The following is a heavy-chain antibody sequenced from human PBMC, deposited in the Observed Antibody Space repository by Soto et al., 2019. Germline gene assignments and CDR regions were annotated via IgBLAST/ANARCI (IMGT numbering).Heavy chain of an antibody. J-gene: IGHJ5*02. Sequence: ASVKVSCKASGYTFTGYYIHWVRQAPGQGLEWMGWIDPNSGGTHYAPKFQGRVAMTRAASINTAYMELNRLRSDDTAVDYCAKNGPSLGAWFDPWGQGTLVTVSS. D-gene: IGHD2-8*01. CDR1: GYTFTGYY. CDR3: AKNGPSLGAWFDP. V-gene: IGHV1-2*02. CDR2: IDPNSGGT.